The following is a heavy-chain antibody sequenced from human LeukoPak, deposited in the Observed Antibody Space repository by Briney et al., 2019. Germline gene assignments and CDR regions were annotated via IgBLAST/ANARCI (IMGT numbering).Heavy chain of an antibody. CDR3: ARAGAYSIFDY. D-gene: IGHD4-11*01. V-gene: IGHV3-23*01. CDR2: ISGSGGST. Sequence: PGGSLRLSCAASGFTFSSYAMSWVRQAPGKGLEWVSAISGSGGSTYYVDSVKGRFTISRDNAKNSLYLQMNSLRAEDTAVYYWARAGAYSIFDYWGKGTWVTVS. CDR1: GFTFSSYA. J-gene: IGHJ4*02.